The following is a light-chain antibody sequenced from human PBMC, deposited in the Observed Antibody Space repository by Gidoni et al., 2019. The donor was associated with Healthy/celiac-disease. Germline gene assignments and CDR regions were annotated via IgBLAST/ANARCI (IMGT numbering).Light chain of an antibody. V-gene: IGKV1-5*01. CDR2: DAS. Sequence: DIQMTQSPSTLSASVGDRVTITCRASQSISSWLAWYQQKPGKAPKLLIYDASSLESWVPSRFSGSGSVTEFTLTISSLQPDDFATYYCQPYRTFGQGTKVEIK. CDR1: QSISSW. CDR3: QPYRT. J-gene: IGKJ1*01.